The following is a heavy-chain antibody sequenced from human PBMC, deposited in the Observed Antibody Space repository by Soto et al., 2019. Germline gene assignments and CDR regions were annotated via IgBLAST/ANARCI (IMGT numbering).Heavy chain of an antibody. V-gene: IGHV1-69*04. Sequence: QVQLVQSGAEVKKPGSSVKVSCKASGGTFSSYAISWVRQAPGQGLAWMGRIIPIVGLAKYNQRFQGRVPITGDKSTTTADMERRSLRSEDTALYYCARDASVYSGIFGRVFDSWGQGTRVTVSS. CDR1: GGTFSSYA. CDR2: IIPIVGLA. CDR3: ARDASVYSGIFGRVFDS. D-gene: IGHD1-26*01. J-gene: IGHJ4*02.